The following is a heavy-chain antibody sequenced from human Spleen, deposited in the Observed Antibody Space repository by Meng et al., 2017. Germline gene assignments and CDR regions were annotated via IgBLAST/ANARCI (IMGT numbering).Heavy chain of an antibody. CDR1: VGIFSNSV. CDR2: INTNTGNP. J-gene: IGHJ4*02. CDR3: ARHYYDSGSYYPLLDY. Sequence: ASVKVSCKAPVGIFSNSVVVWVRQAPGQGLVWMGWINTNTGNPTYAQGFTGRFVFSSDTSVSTAYLQISSLKAEDTAVYYCARHYYDSGSYYPLLDYWGQGTLVTVSS. V-gene: IGHV7-4-1*02. D-gene: IGHD3-10*01.